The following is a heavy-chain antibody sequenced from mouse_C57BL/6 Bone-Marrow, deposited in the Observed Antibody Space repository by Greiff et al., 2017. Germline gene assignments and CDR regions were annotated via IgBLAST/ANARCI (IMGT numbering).Heavy chain of an antibody. CDR2: INPKNGGT. CDR1: GYTFTDYN. J-gene: IGHJ1*03. V-gene: IGHV1-22*01. CDR3: ARGITTVVATRDWYFDV. Sequence: EVQGVESGPELVKPGASVKMSCKASGYTFTDYNMHWVKQSHGKSLEWIGYINPKNGGTSYNQKFKGKATLTVNKSSSTAYMELRSLTSEDSAVYYCARGITTVVATRDWYFDVWGTGTTVTVSS. D-gene: IGHD1-1*01.